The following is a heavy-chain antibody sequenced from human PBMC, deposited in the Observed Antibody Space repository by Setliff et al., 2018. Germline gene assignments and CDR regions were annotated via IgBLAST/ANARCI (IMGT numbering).Heavy chain of an antibody. Sequence: PSETLSLTCTVSGGSISSGSYYWSWIRQPAGKGLEWIGRIYTSGSTNYNPSLKSRVTISVDTSKNQFSLKLSSVTAADTAVYYCARDAKDDFWSGYLDYYGMDVWGQGTTVTVS. CDR3: ARDAKDDFWSGYLDYYGMDV. V-gene: IGHV4-61*02. CDR1: GGSISSGSYY. CDR2: IYTSGST. J-gene: IGHJ6*02. D-gene: IGHD3-3*01.